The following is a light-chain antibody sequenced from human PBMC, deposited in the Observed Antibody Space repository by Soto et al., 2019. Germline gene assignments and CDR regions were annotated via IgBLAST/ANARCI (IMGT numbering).Light chain of an antibody. Sequence: DIQMSHSPSSVSDSVGDTVTIAGRASQDINVYLNWYQQKPGEVPKLLIYSASSLHSGVPSRFTGSGSETDFTLTIRSLQPEDFATYYCQHGYVAPYNFGQGTKVDIK. CDR1: QDINVY. V-gene: IGKV1-39*01. J-gene: IGKJ2*01. CDR3: QHGYVAPYN. CDR2: SAS.